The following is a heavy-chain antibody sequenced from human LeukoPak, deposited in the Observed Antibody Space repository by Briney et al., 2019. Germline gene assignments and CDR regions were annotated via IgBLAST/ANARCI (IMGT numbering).Heavy chain of an antibody. CDR1: GFTFSSYA. D-gene: IGHD6-19*01. CDR2: ISGSGGST. V-gene: IGHV3-23*01. Sequence: GGSLRLSCAASGFTFSSYAMSWVRQAPGKGLEWVSAISGSGGSTYYADSVKGRFTISRDNSKNTLYLQMNSLRAEDTAVYYCARDLSGPNWFDPWGQGTLVTVSS. CDR3: ARDLSGPNWFDP. J-gene: IGHJ5*02.